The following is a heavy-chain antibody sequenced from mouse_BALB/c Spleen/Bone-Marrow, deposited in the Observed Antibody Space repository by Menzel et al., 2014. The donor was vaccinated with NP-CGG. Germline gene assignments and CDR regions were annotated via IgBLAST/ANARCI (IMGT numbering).Heavy chain of an antibody. CDR2: ISSGSSTI. V-gene: IGHV5-17*02. CDR1: GFTFSSFG. D-gene: IGHD2-14*01. Sequence: EVKLMESGGGLVQPGGSRKLSCAAPGFTFSSFGMHWVRQAPEKGLEWVAYISSGSSTIYYADTVKGRFTISRDNPKNTLFLQMTSLRSEDTAMYYCARDVPLYDVGYFDYWGQGTTLTVSS. J-gene: IGHJ2*01. CDR3: ARDVPLYDVGYFDY.